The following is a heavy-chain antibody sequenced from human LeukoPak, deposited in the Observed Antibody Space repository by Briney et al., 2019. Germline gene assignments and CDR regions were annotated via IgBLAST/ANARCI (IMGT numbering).Heavy chain of an antibody. CDR2: ITSDGTSI. D-gene: IGHD1-26*01. V-gene: IGHV3-74*03. CDR3: ARAGMSYSGSYYEGY. Sequence: GGSLRLSCEASGFSFSITWMHWVRQPPGQGLVWVARITSDGTSISYAESVKGRFTISRDNAKNSLYLQMNSLRAEDTAVYYCARAGMSYSGSYYEGYWGQGTLVTVSS. CDR1: GFSFSITW. J-gene: IGHJ4*02.